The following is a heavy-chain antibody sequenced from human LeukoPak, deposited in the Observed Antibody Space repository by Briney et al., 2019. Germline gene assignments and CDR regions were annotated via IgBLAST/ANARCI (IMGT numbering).Heavy chain of an antibody. D-gene: IGHD6-19*01. Sequence: GGSLRLSCAASGFTFSSYGMHWVRQAPGKGLEWVAVIWYDGSNKYYVDSVKGRFTISRDNSKNTLYLQMNSLRAEDTAVYYCAKDSDPGYSSAPNAFDIWGQGTMVTVSS. J-gene: IGHJ3*02. CDR2: IWYDGSNK. V-gene: IGHV3-33*06. CDR1: GFTFSSYG. CDR3: AKDSDPGYSSAPNAFDI.